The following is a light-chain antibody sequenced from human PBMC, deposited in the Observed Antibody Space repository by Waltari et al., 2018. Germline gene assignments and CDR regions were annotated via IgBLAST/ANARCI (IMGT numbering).Light chain of an antibody. Sequence: IVLTQSPGTLSLSPGGRATLSCRASQNIANYLAWYQQKPGQAPRLLIYGASSRAAGIPDRFSGGGSGADFSLTISRLEPEDFAVYYCQHHVRLPATFGQGTKV. CDR3: QHHVRLPAT. CDR1: QNIANY. CDR2: GAS. J-gene: IGKJ1*01. V-gene: IGKV3-20*01.